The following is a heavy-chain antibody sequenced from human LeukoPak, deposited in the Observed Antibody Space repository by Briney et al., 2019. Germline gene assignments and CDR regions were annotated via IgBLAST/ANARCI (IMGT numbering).Heavy chain of an antibody. CDR2: ISPRGDIT. V-gene: IGHV3-23*01. J-gene: IGHJ1*01. D-gene: IGHD3-16*01. Sequence: GGSLRLSCAASGFSFRSHGMNWVRQAPGKGREWVSGISPRGDITYYKDSVRGRFTISRDNFKNTVSLQLNSLRAEDTAMYYCAKDDDWGRFNHWGQGTLVTVSS. CDR3: AKDDDWGRFNH. CDR1: GFSFRSHG.